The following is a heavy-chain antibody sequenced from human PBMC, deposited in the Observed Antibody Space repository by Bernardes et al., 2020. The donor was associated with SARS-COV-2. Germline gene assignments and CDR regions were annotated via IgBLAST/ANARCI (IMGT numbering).Heavy chain of an antibody. V-gene: IGHV4-34*01. CDR2: INHSGST. Sequence: SETLSLTCAVYGGSFSGYYWSWIRQPPGKGLEWIGEINHSGSTNYNPSLKSRVIISVDTSKNQFSLKLTSVTAADTAVYYCARAGVVPATHYSYFCMGVWGQGTTVTVSS. CDR3: ARAGVVPATHYSYFCMGV. CDR1: GGSFSGYY. J-gene: IGHJ6*02. D-gene: IGHD2-15*01.